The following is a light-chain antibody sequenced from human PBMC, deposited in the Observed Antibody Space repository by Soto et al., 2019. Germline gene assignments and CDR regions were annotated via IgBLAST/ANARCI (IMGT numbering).Light chain of an antibody. CDR2: DAS. V-gene: IGKV1-33*01. Sequence: DIQMTQSPSSLSASVGDRVTITCQASQGINNYLIWYQQKPGKAPKLLIYDASSLQTGVPSRFSGAASGTHFTFTISSLQPEDVATYYCQPYDNLPPTFGQGTKLEIK. CDR3: QPYDNLPPT. J-gene: IGKJ2*01. CDR1: QGINNY.